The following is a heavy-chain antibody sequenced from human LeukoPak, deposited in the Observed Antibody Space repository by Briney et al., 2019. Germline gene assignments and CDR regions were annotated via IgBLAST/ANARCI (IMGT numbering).Heavy chain of an antibody. V-gene: IGHV3-21*01. D-gene: IGHD1-26*01. J-gene: IGHJ4*02. CDR1: GFTFSSYS. Sequence: GGSLRLSCAASGFTFSSYSMNWVRQAPGKGLEWVSSISSSSSYIYYADSVRGRFTISRDNAKNSLFLQMNSLRAEDTAVYYCARDSANVVGANPIFDYWGQGTLVTVSS. CDR2: ISSSSSYI. CDR3: ARDSANVVGANPIFDY.